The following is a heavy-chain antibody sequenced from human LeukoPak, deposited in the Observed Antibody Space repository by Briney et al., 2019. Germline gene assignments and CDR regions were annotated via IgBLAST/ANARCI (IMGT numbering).Heavy chain of an antibody. CDR3: ARRINYYDSSGYYYVRYFDS. CDR1: GFTFSSYW. Sequence: GGSLRLSCAASGFTFSSYWMYWVRQAPGKGPVWVARINTDGSSLNYADSVKGRFTISRDNAKNTLYLQMNSLGAEDTAVYYCARRINYYDSSGYYYVRYFDSWGQGTLVAVSS. CDR2: INTDGSSL. D-gene: IGHD3-22*01. J-gene: IGHJ4*02. V-gene: IGHV3-74*01.